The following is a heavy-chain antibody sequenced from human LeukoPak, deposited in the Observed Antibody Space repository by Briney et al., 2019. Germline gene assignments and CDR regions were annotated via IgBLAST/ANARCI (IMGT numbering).Heavy chain of an antibody. CDR3: ARALGGSSGWYEP. Sequence: SETLSLTCAVYGGSFSGYYWSWIRQPPGKGLEWIGEINHSGSTNYNPSLKSRVTISVDTSKNQFSLKLSSVTAADTAVYYCARALGGSSGWYEPWGQGTLVTVSS. V-gene: IGHV4-34*01. CDR2: INHSGST. D-gene: IGHD6-19*01. J-gene: IGHJ5*02. CDR1: GGSFSGYY.